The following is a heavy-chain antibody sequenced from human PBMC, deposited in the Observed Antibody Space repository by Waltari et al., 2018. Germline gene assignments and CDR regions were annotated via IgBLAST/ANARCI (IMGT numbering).Heavy chain of an antibody. CDR1: GYPFTSYG. CDR3: ARGLHRTAWIVDY. D-gene: IGHD1-1*01. V-gene: IGHV1-3*01. CDR2: INADNGDT. Sequence: QVQLVQSGAEVKNPGASVTVSCMTSGYPFTSYGMHWVRQAPGQRLQWMGWINADNGDTQYSPKFQIRVTFTRDTFASTLYMELSSLTSEDTAVYYCARGLHRTAWIVDYWGQGTLVTVSS. J-gene: IGHJ4*02.